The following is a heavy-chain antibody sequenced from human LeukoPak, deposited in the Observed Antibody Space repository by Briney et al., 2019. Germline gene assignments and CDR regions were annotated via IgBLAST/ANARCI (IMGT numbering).Heavy chain of an antibody. D-gene: IGHD3-3*01. V-gene: IGHV4-59*12. Sequence: PPETLSLTCTVSDGSISSFYWTWIRQSPGKGLEWIAYIFYGGNTNYNPSLKSRVTMSMDTSKSQFSLKLTSVTAADTAVYYCASGTIFGVIAPSSFHRWGRGALVTVSS. CDR1: DGSISSFY. CDR2: IFYGGNT. J-gene: IGHJ5*02. CDR3: ASGTIFGVIAPSSFHR.